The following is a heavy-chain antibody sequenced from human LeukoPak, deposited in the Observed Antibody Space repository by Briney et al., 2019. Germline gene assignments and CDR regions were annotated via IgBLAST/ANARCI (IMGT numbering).Heavy chain of an antibody. V-gene: IGHV4-61*02. J-gene: IGHJ6*03. CDR3: ARGIGYMDV. CDR1: GGSISSGSYY. CDR2: IYTSGST. Sequence: PSETLSLTCTVSGGSISSGSYYWSWIRQPAGKGLEWIGRIYTSGSTNYNPSLKSRVTISVDTSKNQFSLKLSSVTAADTAVYYCARGIGYMDVWGKGTTVTISS.